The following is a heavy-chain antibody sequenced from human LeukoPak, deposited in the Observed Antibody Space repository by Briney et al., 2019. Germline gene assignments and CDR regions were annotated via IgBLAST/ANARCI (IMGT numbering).Heavy chain of an antibody. V-gene: IGHV3-30*02. CDR3: AKDGSAEPWNWFDP. J-gene: IGHJ5*02. Sequence: PGGSLRLSCAASGFTFSSYGMHWVRQAPGKGLDGVAFIRYDGSNKYYADSVKGRFTISRDNSKNTLYLQMNSLRAEDTAVYYCAKDGSAEPWNWFDPWGQGTLVTVSS. D-gene: IGHD1-26*01. CDR1: GFTFSSYG. CDR2: IRYDGSNK.